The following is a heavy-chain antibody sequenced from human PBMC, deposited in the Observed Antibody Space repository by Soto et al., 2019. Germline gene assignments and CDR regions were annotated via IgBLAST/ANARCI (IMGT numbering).Heavy chain of an antibody. D-gene: IGHD4-4*01. J-gene: IGHJ4*02. CDR2: IIPIFGTA. V-gene: IGHV1-69*06. CDR3: ARVLRNHKPGFDY. Sequence: SVKVSCKASGGTFSSYAISWVRQAPGQGLEWMGGIIPIFGTANYAQKFQGRVTITADKSTSTAYMELSSLRSEDTAVYYCARVLRNHKPGFDYWGQGTLVTVSS. CDR1: GGTFSSYA.